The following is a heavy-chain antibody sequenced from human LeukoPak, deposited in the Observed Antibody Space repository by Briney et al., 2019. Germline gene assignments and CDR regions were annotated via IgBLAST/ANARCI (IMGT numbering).Heavy chain of an antibody. CDR1: GFTFSSYA. CDR2: INYSGTGT. D-gene: IGHD6-13*01. J-gene: IGHJ4*02. Sequence: PGGSLRLSCAASGFTFSSYAMARVRQAPGKGLQWVSTINYSGTGTYYTDSVKGRFIISRDNSRNTLYLQMNSLRHEGTAVYYCSKGPNRSSAAGTPHEWGQGTLVTVSS. CDR3: SKGPNRSSAAGTPHE. V-gene: IGHV3-23*01.